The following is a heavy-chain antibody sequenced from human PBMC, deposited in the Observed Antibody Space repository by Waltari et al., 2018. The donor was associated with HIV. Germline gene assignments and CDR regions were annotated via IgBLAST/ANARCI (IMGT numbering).Heavy chain of an antibody. CDR2: IYYSGST. Sequence: QLQLQESGPGLVKPSETLSLTCTVSGGSISSSSYYWGWIRKPPGKGLEWIGSIYYSGSTYYNPSLKSRVTISVDTSKNQFSLKLSSVTAADTAVYYCARDKAVAGTHYFDYWGQGTLVTVSS. V-gene: IGHV4-39*07. CDR3: ARDKAVAGTHYFDY. CDR1: GGSISSSSYY. J-gene: IGHJ4*02. D-gene: IGHD6-19*01.